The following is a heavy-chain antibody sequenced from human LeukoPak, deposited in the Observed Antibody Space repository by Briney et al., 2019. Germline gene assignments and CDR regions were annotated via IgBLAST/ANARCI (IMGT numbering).Heavy chain of an antibody. CDR3: AKGAYSSSWTHFDY. CDR2: ISWNSGSI. V-gene: IGHV3-9*03. CDR1: GFTFSLYW. D-gene: IGHD6-13*01. Sequence: PGGSLRLSCAASGFTFSLYWMTWVRQAPGKGLEWVSGISWNSGSIGYADSVKGRFTISRDNAKNSLYLQMNSLRAEDMALYYCAKGAYSSSWTHFDYWGQGTLVTVSS. J-gene: IGHJ4*02.